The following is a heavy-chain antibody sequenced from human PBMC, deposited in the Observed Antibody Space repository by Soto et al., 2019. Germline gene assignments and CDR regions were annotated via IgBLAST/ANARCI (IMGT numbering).Heavy chain of an antibody. D-gene: IGHD6-13*01. CDR2: IYYSRST. V-gene: IGHV4-31*03. J-gene: IGHJ4*01. CDR1: DEYRCSGGHY. Sequence: IISDNCRVWDEYRCSGGHYRSKINKHPGKGLEWIGYIYYSRSTYYNPSLKSRVTISVDTSKNQFSLMLCSVTAADTGVYYCARYSAASGTYYFDYWGQGTLVTVSS. CDR3: ARYSAASGTYYFDY.